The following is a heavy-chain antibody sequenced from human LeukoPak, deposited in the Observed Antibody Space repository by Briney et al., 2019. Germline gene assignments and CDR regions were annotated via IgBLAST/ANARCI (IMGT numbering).Heavy chain of an antibody. V-gene: IGHV3-74*01. J-gene: IGHJ1*01. CDR3: ARAGYCSGTNCYLYFQH. CDR1: GLTFSSYW. CDR2: INTDGSST. Sequence: GGSLRPSCTASGLTFSSYWMHWVRQAPGKGLVWVSRINTDGSSTTYADSVRGRFTISRDNAKNTLYLQMNSLRAEDTAVYYCARAGYCSGTNCYLYFQHWGQGTLVTVSS. D-gene: IGHD2-2*03.